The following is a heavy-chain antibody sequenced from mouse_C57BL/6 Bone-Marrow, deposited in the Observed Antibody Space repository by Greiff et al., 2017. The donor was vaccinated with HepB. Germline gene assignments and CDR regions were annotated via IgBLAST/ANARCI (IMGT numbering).Heavy chain of an antibody. CDR2: INPNNGGT. CDR1: GYTFTDYY. CDR3: ARERLRYYYGSSPYYAMDY. V-gene: IGHV1-26*01. D-gene: IGHD1-1*01. Sequence: EVQLQQSGPGLVKPGASVKISCKASGYTFTDYYMNWVKQSHGKSLEWIGDINPNNGGTSYNQKFKGKATLTVDKSSSTAYMELRSLTSEDSAGYYCARERLRYYYGSSPYYAMDYWGQGTSVTVSS. J-gene: IGHJ4*01.